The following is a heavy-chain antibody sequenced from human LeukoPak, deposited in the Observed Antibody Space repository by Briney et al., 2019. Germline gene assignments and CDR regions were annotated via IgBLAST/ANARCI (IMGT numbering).Heavy chain of an antibody. CDR3: ARTGGYCSSTSCYPYAFDI. D-gene: IGHD2-2*01. CDR1: GFTFSSYS. V-gene: IGHV3-21*01. Sequence: PGGSLRLSCAASGFTFSSYSMNWVRQAPGKGLEWVSSISSSSSYIYYADSVTGRFTISRDNAKNSLYLQMNSLRAEDTAVYYCARTGGYCSSTSCYPYAFDIWGQGTMVTVSS. J-gene: IGHJ3*02. CDR2: ISSSSSYI.